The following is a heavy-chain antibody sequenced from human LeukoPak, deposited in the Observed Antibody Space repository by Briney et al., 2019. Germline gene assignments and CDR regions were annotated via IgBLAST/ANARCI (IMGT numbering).Heavy chain of an antibody. J-gene: IGHJ6*04. Sequence: PGGSLRLSCAASGFTFSSYSMNWVRQAPGKGLEWVSSISSSSSYIYYADSEKGRFTISRDNAKNSLYLQMNSLRAEDTAVYYCARGSVAYYYGSGSYYPRDYYYYGMDVWGKGTTVTVSS. CDR3: ARGSVAYYYGSGSYYPRDYYYYGMDV. CDR2: ISSSSSYI. V-gene: IGHV3-21*01. D-gene: IGHD3-10*01. CDR1: GFTFSSYS.